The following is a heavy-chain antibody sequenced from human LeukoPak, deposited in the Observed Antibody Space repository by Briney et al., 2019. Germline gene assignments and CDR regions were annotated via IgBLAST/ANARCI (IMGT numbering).Heavy chain of an antibody. CDR2: INHSGST. J-gene: IGHJ4*02. V-gene: IGHV4-34*01. CDR3: ARVRPLPAALVGLDY. CDR1: GGSFSGYY. Sequence: KPSETLSLTCAVYGGSFSGYYWSWIRQPPGKGLEWIGEINHSGSTNYNPSLKSRVTISVDTSKNQFSLKLSSVTAADTAVYYCARVRPLPAALVGLDYWGQGTLVTVSS. D-gene: IGHD2-2*01.